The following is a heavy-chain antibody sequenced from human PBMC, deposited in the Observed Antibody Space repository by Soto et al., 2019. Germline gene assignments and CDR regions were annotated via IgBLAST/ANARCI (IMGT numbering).Heavy chain of an antibody. CDR3: ARVGGVGAPPGTDF. CDR2: VIPILGQA. J-gene: IGHJ4*02. CDR1: GGTFSSYV. Sequence: QLAQSGAEVKKPGSSVKISCKASGGTFSSYVISWLRQAPGQGLEWMGGVIPILGQAYYAPNLQGRVTITADGSTRTAYMELNRLSSADTAVYFCARVGGVGAPPGTDFWGQGTLVTVSS. V-gene: IGHV1-69*01. D-gene: IGHD1-26*01.